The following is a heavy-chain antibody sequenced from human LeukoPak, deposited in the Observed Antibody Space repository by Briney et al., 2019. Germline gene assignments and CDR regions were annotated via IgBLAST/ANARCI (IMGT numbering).Heavy chain of an antibody. CDR1: GFTFSSYA. D-gene: IGHD6-6*01. CDR2: ISYDGSNK. CDR3: ARGMSIAARFWTIDY. J-gene: IGHJ4*02. V-gene: IGHV3-30-3*01. Sequence: PGRSLRLSCAASGFTFSSYAMHWVRQAPGKGLEWVAVISYDGSNKYYADSVKGRFTISRDNSKNTLYLQMNSLRAEDTAVYYCARGMSIAARFWTIDYWGQGTLVTVSS.